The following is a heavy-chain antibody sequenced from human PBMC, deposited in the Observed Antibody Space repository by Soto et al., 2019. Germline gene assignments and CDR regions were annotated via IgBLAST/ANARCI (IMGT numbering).Heavy chain of an antibody. Sequence: EVQLLESGGVLVQPGGSLRLSWAASGFTFSTNSMTWVRQAPGKGLEWVCGISGGGDSTHYADSVKGRFTISRDNSKKRVYLQMTSLTADETAVYFCSKWDGDGDQGGQGTLVTVSS. D-gene: IGHD1-26*01. V-gene: IGHV3-23*01. CDR3: SKWDGDGDQ. J-gene: IGHJ4*02. CDR1: GFTFSTNS. CDR2: ISGGGDST.